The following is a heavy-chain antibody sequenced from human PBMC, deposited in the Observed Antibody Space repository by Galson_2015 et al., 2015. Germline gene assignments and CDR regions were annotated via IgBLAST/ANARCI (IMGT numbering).Heavy chain of an antibody. Sequence: SVKVSCKASGYTFTSYGISWVRQAPGQGLEWMGWISAYNGNTNYAQKLQGRVTMTTDTSTSTAYMELRSLRSDDTAVYYCARFIVVVVAATPELDYWGQGTLVTLSS. CDR2: ISAYNGNT. CDR3: ARFIVVVVAATPELDY. D-gene: IGHD2-15*01. V-gene: IGHV1-18*01. J-gene: IGHJ4*02. CDR1: GYTFTSYG.